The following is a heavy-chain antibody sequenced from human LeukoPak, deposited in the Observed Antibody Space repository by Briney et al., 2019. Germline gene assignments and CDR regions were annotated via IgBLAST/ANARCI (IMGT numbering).Heavy chain of an antibody. CDR3: ARTGGANPTWFTYYFDY. CDR1: GDSISSSSYY. CDR2: IYYSGST. V-gene: IGHV4-39*01. Sequence: SETLSLTCTVSGDSISSSSYYWGWIRQPPGKGLECIGSIYYSGSTYYNPSLKSRVTISADTSKNQFSLKLSSVTAADTAVYCCARTGGANPTWFTYYFDYWGQGTLVTVSS. J-gene: IGHJ4*02. D-gene: IGHD3-10*01.